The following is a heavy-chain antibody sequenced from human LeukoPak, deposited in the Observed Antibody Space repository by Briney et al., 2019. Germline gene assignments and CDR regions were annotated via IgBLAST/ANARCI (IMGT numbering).Heavy chain of an antibody. V-gene: IGHV4-34*12. J-gene: IGHJ4*02. CDR2: IIHSGST. CDR3: AREGIAVAATTVDY. D-gene: IGHD6-19*01. Sequence: SETLSLTCAVYGVSFSGYYWSWIRQPPGKGLEWIGEIIHSGSTNYNPSLKSRVTISVDTSKNQFSLKFTSVTAADTAVYYCAREGIAVAATTVDYWGQGTLVTVSS. CDR1: GVSFSGYY.